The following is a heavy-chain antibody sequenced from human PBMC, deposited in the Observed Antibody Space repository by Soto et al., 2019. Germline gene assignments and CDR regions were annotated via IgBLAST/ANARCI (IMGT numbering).Heavy chain of an antibody. D-gene: IGHD3-3*01. V-gene: IGHV3-23*01. Sequence: EVQLLESGGGLVQPGGSLRLSCAASGFTFSSYAMSWVRQAPGKGLEWVSAISGSGGSTYYADSVKGRFTISRDNSKNTLYLQMNSLRAEDTAVYYCAKVIRVTIFGVVTVFGPFDYWGQGTLVTVSS. CDR3: AKVIRVTIFGVVTVFGPFDY. CDR2: ISGSGGST. CDR1: GFTFSSYA. J-gene: IGHJ4*02.